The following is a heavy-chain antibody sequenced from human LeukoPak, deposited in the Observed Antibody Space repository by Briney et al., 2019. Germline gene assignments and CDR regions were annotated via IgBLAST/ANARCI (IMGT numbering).Heavy chain of an antibody. D-gene: IGHD3-16*01. CDR2: ISTYNGNS. V-gene: IGHV1-18*01. J-gene: IGHJ4*02. CDR3: ATGGEYRREEALDY. Sequence: ASVKDSCQASGYTFTSYGIGWVRQAPGQGLEWMGWISTYNGNSNYEQSLQGRLTMTTDTSTSTAYMELRSLRSDDTALYYCATGGEYRREEALDYWGQGTLVTVSS. CDR1: GYTFTSYG.